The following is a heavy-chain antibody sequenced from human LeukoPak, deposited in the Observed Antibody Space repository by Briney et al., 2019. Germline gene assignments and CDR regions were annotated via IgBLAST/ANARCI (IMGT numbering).Heavy chain of an antibody. J-gene: IGHJ3*02. CDR3: ARERPMTLYALDI. Sequence: GGSLRLSCAASGFTFSSYAMSWVRQAPGKGLEWVSSISSSSNYIYYAASMKGRFTISRDNAKNSLYLQMNSLRAEDTAVYYCARERPMTLYALDIWGHGTMVTVSS. CDR2: ISSSSNYI. D-gene: IGHD3-22*01. CDR1: GFTFSSYA. V-gene: IGHV3-21*01.